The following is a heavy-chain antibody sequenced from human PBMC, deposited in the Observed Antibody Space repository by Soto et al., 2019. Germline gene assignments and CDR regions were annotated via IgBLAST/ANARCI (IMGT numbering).Heavy chain of an antibody. CDR1: GYTFTSCD. CDR2: MNPNSGNT. D-gene: IGHD4-17*01. Sequence: ASVKVSCKACGYTFTSCDIRWVRQANGQGLEWMRWMNPNSGNTGYAQKFQGRATMTRNTSISTAYMELSSLRSEDTAVYYCARGSDYGDYGGICGQGPMGTVSS. J-gene: IGHJ3*02. CDR3: ARGSDYGDYGGI. V-gene: IGHV1-8*01.